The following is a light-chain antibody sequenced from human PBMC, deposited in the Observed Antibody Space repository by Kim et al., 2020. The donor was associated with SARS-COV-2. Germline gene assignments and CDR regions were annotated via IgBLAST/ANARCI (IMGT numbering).Light chain of an antibody. Sequence: ASVGDRVTITCRASQGINNHLAWYQQKPGKVPHVLIYAVSTLQSGGPSRFSGTGSGTDFTLTINSLLPEDVATYFCQRYNASPRTFGQGTKVDIK. J-gene: IGKJ1*01. V-gene: IGKV1-27*01. CDR3: QRYNASPRT. CDR2: AVS. CDR1: QGINNH.